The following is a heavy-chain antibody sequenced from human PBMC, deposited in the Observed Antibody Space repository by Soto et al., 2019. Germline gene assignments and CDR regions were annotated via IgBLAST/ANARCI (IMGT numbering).Heavy chain of an antibody. D-gene: IGHD3-3*01. CDR2: MSGSGDDA. J-gene: IGHJ4*02. V-gene: IGHV3-23*01. CDR1: GFTFSNCG. CDR3: AKKVTIYAVDPADY. Sequence: GGSLRLSCAASGFTFSNCGMSWVRQAPGKGLEWVSVMSGSGDDAYYADSVKGRFTISRDNSKNMLYLQMNSLRAEDTAVYFCAKKVTIYAVDPADYWGQGTQVTVSS.